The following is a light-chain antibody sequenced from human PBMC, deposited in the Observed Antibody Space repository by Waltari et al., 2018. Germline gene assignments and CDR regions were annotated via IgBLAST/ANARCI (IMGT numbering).Light chain of an antibody. CDR1: QSVSNNY. J-gene: IGKJ1*01. V-gene: IGKV3-20*01. Sequence: EIVLTQSPGTLSLSPGERATISCRASQSVSNNYLAWYRQKPGQAPRLLIYDASSRATGIPDRFSGSWSGTDFTLTISRLEPEDFAVYYCQQHGSSLWTFGQGTKVEVK. CDR3: QQHGSSLWT. CDR2: DAS.